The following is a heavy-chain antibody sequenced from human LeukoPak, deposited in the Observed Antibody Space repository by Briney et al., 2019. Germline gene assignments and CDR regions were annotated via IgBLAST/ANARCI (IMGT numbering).Heavy chain of an antibody. D-gene: IGHD5-24*01. J-gene: IGHJ6*02. CDR2: ISYSGST. CDR3: AHSGDRSQRFMDV. Sequence: PSETLSLTCTVSGGSVSGGSYYWSWIRQPPGRGLEWIGYISYSGSTNYNPSLKSRVTISVDTSKNQFFLKLSSVTAADTAVYHCAHSGDRSQRFMDVWGQGTTVTVSS. V-gene: IGHV4-61*01. CDR1: GGSVSGGSYY.